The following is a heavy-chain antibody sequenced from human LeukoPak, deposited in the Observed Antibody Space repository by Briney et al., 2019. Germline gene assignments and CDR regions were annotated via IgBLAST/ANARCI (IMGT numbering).Heavy chain of an antibody. CDR2: ISRSGGGS. Sequence: GGSLRLSCVGSGFMFSSYAMSWVRQAPGKGLEWVLSISRSGGGSYYADSVKGRFTISRDNSKNTLYLQMNSLRAEDMAIYYCAKASLNYDSSGYYSDLDYWGQGTLVTVSS. CDR3: AKASLNYDSSGYYSDLDY. CDR1: GFMFSSYA. D-gene: IGHD3-22*01. J-gene: IGHJ4*02. V-gene: IGHV3-23*01.